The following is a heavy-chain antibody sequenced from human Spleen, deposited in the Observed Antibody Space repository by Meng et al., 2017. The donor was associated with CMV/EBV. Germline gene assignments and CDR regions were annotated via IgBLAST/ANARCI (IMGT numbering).Heavy chain of an antibody. V-gene: IGHV3-48*03. CDR2: ISPSGSVM. CDR1: GFTFSSFE. D-gene: IGHD3-16*02. Sequence: GESLKISCAASGFTFSSFEMNWVRQSPGRGLEWLAYISPSGSVMEYADSVKGRFSISRDNAKNSLFVQMNSLRAEDTAVYYCVRGAEAPLYDYIWGIYLMDVWGQGTTVTVSS. CDR3: VRGAEAPLYDYIWGIYLMDV. J-gene: IGHJ6*02.